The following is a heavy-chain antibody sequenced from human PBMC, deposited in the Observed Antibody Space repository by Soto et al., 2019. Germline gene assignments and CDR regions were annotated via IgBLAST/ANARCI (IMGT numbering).Heavy chain of an antibody. CDR3: AKGSRGAYYYCMDV. J-gene: IGHJ6*03. CDR2: ISNSGGTT. D-gene: IGHD3-16*01. Sequence: EVQMLESGGGLVQPGGSLRLSCAASGFTFSSSAMNWVRQAPGKGLEWVSSISNSGGTTSYADSVKGRFTMSRDNSKNTLYLQMNRLRAEDTAVYYCAKGSRGAYYYCMDVWGKGTTVTVSS. CDR1: GFTFSSSA. V-gene: IGHV3-23*01.